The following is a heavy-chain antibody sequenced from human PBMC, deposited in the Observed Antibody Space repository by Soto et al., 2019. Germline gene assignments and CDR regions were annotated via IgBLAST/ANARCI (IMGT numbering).Heavy chain of an antibody. D-gene: IGHD5-12*01. Sequence: QITLKESGPTLVKPTQTLTLTCTCSGFSVKTSGVGVGWIRQPPGKTLEWLALIYWNDFKGYTPSLESRLTITKDTYKNQVVLSVTNVDHADTATYYCAHSRGYDGYEGPPLYEMDVWGQGTKVTVSS. CDR1: GFSVKTSGVG. CDR3: AHSRGYDGYEGPPLYEMDV. J-gene: IGHJ6*02. V-gene: IGHV2-5*01. CDR2: IYWNDFK.